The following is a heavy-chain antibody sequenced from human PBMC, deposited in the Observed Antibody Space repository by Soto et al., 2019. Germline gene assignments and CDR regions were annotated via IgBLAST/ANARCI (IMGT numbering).Heavy chain of an antibody. CDR1: GGSISSYY. CDR2: IYYSGST. CDR3: ARENRDSFDS. Sequence: SETLSLTCTVSGGSISSYYWSWIRQPPGKGLEWIGYIYYSGSTNYNPSLKSRVTISVDTSKNQFSLKLSSVTAADTAVYYCARENRDSFDSWGQGTLVTVSS. J-gene: IGHJ5*01. V-gene: IGHV4-59*01.